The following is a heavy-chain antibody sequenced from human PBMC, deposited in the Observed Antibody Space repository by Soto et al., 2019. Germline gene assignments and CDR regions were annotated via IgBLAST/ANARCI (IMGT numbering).Heavy chain of an antibody. V-gene: IGHV3-53*04. CDR3: ARGLVYNWNDHDAFDI. CDR2: IYSGGST. J-gene: IGHJ3*02. Sequence: GGSLRLSCAASGFTVSSNYMSWVRQAPGKGLEWVSVIYSGGSTYYADSVKGRFTISRHNSKNTLYLQMNSLRAEDTAVYYCARGLVYNWNDHDAFDIWGQGTMVTVSS. D-gene: IGHD1-1*01. CDR1: GFTVSSNY.